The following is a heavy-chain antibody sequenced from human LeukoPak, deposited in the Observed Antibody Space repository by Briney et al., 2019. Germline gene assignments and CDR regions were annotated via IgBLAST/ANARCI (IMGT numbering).Heavy chain of an antibody. V-gene: IGHV4-59*04. CDR3: ARRSSRYYGSGSYRKYYFDY. D-gene: IGHD3-10*01. J-gene: IGHJ4*02. CDR2: IYHSGST. Sequence: PSETLSLTCTVSGGSISSYYWSWIRQPPGKGLEWIGSIYHSGSTYYNPSLKSRVTISVDTSKNQFSLKLSSVTAADTAVYYCARRSSRYYGSGSYRKYYFDYWGQGTLVTVSS. CDR1: GGSISSYY.